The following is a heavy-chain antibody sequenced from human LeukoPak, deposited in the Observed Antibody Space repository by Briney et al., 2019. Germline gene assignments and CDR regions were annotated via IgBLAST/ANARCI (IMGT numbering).Heavy chain of an antibody. CDR3: ARGLLRPYYYYGMDV. D-gene: IGHD3-3*01. J-gene: IGHJ6*02. V-gene: IGHV4-34*01. CDR2: INHSGST. CDR1: GGSFSGYY. Sequence: SETLSLTCAVYGGSFSGYYWSWIRQPPGKGLEWIGEINHSGSTNYNPPLKSRVTISVDTSKNQFSLKLSSVTAADTAVYYCARGLLRPYYYYGMDVWGQGTTVTVSS.